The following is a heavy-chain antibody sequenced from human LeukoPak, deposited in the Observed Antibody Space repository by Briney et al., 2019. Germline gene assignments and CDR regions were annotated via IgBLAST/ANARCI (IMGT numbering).Heavy chain of an antibody. CDR3: AREYSNSSASSRYFDY. Sequence: PSEALSLTCTVSGGSISSGGYYWSWIRQPPGKGLEWIGYIYHSGSTYYNPSLKSRVTISVDRSKNQFSLELSSVTAADTAVYFCAREYSNSSASSRYFDYWGQGALVTVSS. D-gene: IGHD6-6*01. V-gene: IGHV4-30-2*01. CDR2: IYHSGST. J-gene: IGHJ4*02. CDR1: GGSISSGGYY.